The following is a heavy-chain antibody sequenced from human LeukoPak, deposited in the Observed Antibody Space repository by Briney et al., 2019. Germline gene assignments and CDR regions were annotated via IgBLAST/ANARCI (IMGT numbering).Heavy chain of an antibody. V-gene: IGHV4-34*01. Sequence: PSETLSLTCAVYGGSFSGYYWSWIRQPPGKGLEWTGEINHSGSTNYNPSLKSRVTISVDTSKNQFSLKLSSVTAADTAVYYCARSMTTVTTGWFDPWGQGTLVTVSS. CDR1: GGSFSGYY. J-gene: IGHJ5*02. CDR2: INHSGST. D-gene: IGHD4-17*01. CDR3: ARSMTTVTTGWFDP.